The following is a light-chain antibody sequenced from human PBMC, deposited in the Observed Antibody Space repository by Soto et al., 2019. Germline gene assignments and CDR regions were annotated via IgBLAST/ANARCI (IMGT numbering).Light chain of an antibody. V-gene: IGLV7-43*01. Sequence: QAVVTQEPSLTVSPGGTVTLTCASSTGAVTSASYPNWFQQKPGQAPRSLLYNTNNKHSWTPARFSGSLLGDKAALTVSDVQPEDEADYYCLLYDGATSSYVFGTGTKVTVL. CDR2: NTN. CDR3: LLYDGATSSYV. J-gene: IGLJ1*01. CDR1: TGAVTSASY.